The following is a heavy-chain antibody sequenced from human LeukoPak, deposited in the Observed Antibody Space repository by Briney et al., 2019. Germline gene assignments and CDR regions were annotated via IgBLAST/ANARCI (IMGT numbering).Heavy chain of an antibody. CDR2: ISGSGGST. V-gene: IGHV3-23*01. CDR3: ARYGSSGFYDAFDI. D-gene: IGHD2-15*01. Sequence: GGALRLSCAASGGTVSSDARSWVRQAPGKRLEWGSAISGSGGSTYYADSVKGRFTISRDNSKNTLYLQMNSLRAEDTAVYYCARYGSSGFYDAFDIWGQGTMVTVSS. CDR1: GGTVSSDA. J-gene: IGHJ3*02.